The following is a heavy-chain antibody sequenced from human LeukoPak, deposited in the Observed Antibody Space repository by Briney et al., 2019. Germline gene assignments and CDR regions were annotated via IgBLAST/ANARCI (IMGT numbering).Heavy chain of an antibody. Sequence: SGGSLRLSWAASGFTFSSYAMHWVRQARGKGLEYVSAISSNGDNTYYANSVKGRFTISRDNSKNTLYLQMASLRGEDTAVYYCARAPREGFSGSYHDYWGQGTLVTVSS. D-gene: IGHD1-26*01. V-gene: IGHV3-64*01. CDR3: ARAPREGFSGSYHDY. J-gene: IGHJ4*02. CDR1: GFTFSSYA. CDR2: ISSNGDNT.